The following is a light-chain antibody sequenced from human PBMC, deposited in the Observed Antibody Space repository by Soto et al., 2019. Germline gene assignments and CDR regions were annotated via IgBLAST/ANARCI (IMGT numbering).Light chain of an antibody. CDR2: GAS. Sequence: EIVLTQSPGTLSLSLGERATLSCRASQSVSSNYLAWYQQKPGQAPRLLIYGASTRATDIPDRFSGGGSGTDFTLTITRLEPEDFAVYYCQQYGSSPYTFGQGTKLEI. CDR1: QSVSSNY. CDR3: QQYGSSPYT. V-gene: IGKV3-20*01. J-gene: IGKJ2*01.